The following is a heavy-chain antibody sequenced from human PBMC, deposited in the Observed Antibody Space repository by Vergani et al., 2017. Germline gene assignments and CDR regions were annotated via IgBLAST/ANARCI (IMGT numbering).Heavy chain of an antibody. D-gene: IGHD2-2*01. Sequence: QVQLQESGPGLVKPSGTLSLTCAVSGGSISSSNWWSWVRQPPGKGLEWIGEIYHSGSTNYNPSLKSRVTLSVDKSKNQFSLKLSSVTAADTAVYYCARAAAAKGSWPFDYWGQGTLVTVSS. J-gene: IGHJ4*02. CDR3: ARAAAAKGSWPFDY. CDR1: GGSISSSNW. V-gene: IGHV4-4*02. CDR2: IYHSGST.